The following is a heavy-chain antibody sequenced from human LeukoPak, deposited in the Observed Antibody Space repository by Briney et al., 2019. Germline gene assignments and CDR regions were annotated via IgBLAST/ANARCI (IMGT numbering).Heavy chain of an antibody. CDR1: GFTFSSYG. D-gene: IGHD3-9*01. Sequence: PGGSLRLSCAASGFTFSSYGMHWVRQAPGKGLEWVAFIRYDGSNKYYADSVKGRFTISRDNAKNSLYLQMNSLRAEDTAVYYCARDGIDILTGSNYYGMDVWGQGTTVTVSS. V-gene: IGHV3-30*02. CDR3: ARDGIDILTGSNYYGMDV. CDR2: IRYDGSNK. J-gene: IGHJ6*02.